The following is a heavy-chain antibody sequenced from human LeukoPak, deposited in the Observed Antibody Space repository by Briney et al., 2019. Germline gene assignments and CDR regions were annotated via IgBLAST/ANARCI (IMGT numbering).Heavy chain of an antibody. J-gene: IGHJ4*02. CDR3: AILEYSSSSHDY. V-gene: IGHV4-39*01. D-gene: IGHD6-6*01. CDR1: GGSISSSSYC. Sequence: SETLSLTCTVSGGSISSSSYCWGWIRQPPGKGLEWIGSIYYSGSTYYNPSHKSRVTISVDTSKNQFSLKLSSVTAADTAVYYCAILEYSSSSHDYWGQGTLVTVSS. CDR2: IYYSGST.